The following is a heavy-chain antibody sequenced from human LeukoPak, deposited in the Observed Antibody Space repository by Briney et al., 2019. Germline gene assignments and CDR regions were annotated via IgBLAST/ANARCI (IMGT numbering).Heavy chain of an antibody. CDR1: GFTFDDYA. D-gene: IGHD1-26*01. V-gene: IGHV3-9*01. CDR3: ATVGGSYSPADY. CDR2: ISWNSGSV. Sequence: QPGRSLRLSCAASGFTFDDYAMHWVRQAPGKGLEWVSGISWNSGSVGYVDSAKGRFTISRDNAKNSLYLQMYSLRAEDTAVYYCATVGGSYSPADYWGQGTLVTVSS. J-gene: IGHJ4*02.